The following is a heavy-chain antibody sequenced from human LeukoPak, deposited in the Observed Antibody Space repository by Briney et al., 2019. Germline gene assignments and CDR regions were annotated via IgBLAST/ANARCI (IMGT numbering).Heavy chain of an antibody. J-gene: IGHJ4*02. CDR1: GFTFSSYA. CDR2: ISGSGGST. CDR3: AKLWDSGTYFYFDY. Sequence: GGSLRLSCAASGFTFSSYAMSWVRQAPGKGLEWVSTISGSGGSTYYADSVKGRFTISRDNSKNTLYLQMNSLRAKDTAAYYCAKLWDSGTYFYFDYWGQGTLVTVSS. V-gene: IGHV3-23*01. D-gene: IGHD1-26*01.